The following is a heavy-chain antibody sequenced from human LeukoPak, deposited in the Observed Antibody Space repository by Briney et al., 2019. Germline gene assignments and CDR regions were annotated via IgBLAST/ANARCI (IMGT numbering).Heavy chain of an antibody. CDR2: ISAYNGNT. CDR1: GYTFTSYG. Sequence: ASVKVSCKASGYTFTSYGISWVRQAPGQGLEWMGWISAYNGNTNYAQKFQGRVTMTRDTSISTAYMELSGLRSDDTAVYYCARDITRWPTRYYFDYWGQGTLVTVSS. V-gene: IGHV1-18*01. D-gene: IGHD3-10*01. CDR3: ARDITRWPTRYYFDY. J-gene: IGHJ4*02.